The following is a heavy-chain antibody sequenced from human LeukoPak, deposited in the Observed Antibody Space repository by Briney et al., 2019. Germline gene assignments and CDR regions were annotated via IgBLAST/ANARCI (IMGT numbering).Heavy chain of an antibody. CDR3: AAELYSGTYGRCCSFAF. CDR2: IIIGSGRT. V-gene: IGHV1-58*02. CDR1: GFTFSNSA. D-gene: IGHD1-26*01. J-gene: IGHJ4*02. Sequence: SVKVSCKASGFTFSNSAIQWVRQARGQRLEWIGWIIIGSGRTHYAQNLQERLTITRDMSTNTAYMELSSLRSEDTAVYYCAAELYSGTYGRCCSFAFWGQGTPVTVSS.